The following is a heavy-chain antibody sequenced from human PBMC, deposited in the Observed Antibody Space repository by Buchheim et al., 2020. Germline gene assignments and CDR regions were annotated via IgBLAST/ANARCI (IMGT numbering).Heavy chain of an antibody. J-gene: IGHJ4*02. CDR2: ISSCSTTI. CDR1: GFTFGSYG. Sequence: EVQLVESGGGLVQPGGSLRLSCAASGFTFGSYGMNWVRQAPRQGLEWVSSISSCSTTIYYADSVKGRFTVSRDNATNSLYLQMNTVRDEDTAVYYCARELTCKGPAHRVDYWGQGTL. V-gene: IGHV3-48*02. D-gene: IGHD1-14*01. CDR3: ARELTCKGPAHRVDY.